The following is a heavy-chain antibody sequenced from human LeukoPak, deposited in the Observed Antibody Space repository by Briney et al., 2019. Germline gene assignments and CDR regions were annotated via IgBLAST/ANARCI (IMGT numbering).Heavy chain of an antibody. CDR1: GGSISSGGSS. CDR2: IYYSGST. Sequence: SQTLSLTCAVSGGSISSGGSSWSWIRQHPGKGLEWIGYIYYSGSTYYNPSLKSRVTISVDTSKNQFSLKLSSVTAADTAVYYCARDGPSILDGMDVWGQGTTVTVSS. V-gene: IGHV4-31*11. CDR3: ARDGPSILDGMDV. J-gene: IGHJ6*02.